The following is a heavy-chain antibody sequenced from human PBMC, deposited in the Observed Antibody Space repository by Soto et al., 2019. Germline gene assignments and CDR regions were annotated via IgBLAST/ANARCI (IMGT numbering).Heavy chain of an antibody. J-gene: IGHJ4*02. CDR3: ARYEYSYGYVNY. V-gene: IGHV3-33*01. Sequence: QVQLVESGGGVVQPGRSLRLSCAASGFTFSSYGMHWVRQAPGKGLEWVAVIWYDGSNKYYADSVKGRFTIPRDNSKNALYLQMNSLRAEDTAVYYCARYEYSYGYVNYWGQGTLVTVSS. CDR1: GFTFSSYG. D-gene: IGHD5-18*01. CDR2: IWYDGSNK.